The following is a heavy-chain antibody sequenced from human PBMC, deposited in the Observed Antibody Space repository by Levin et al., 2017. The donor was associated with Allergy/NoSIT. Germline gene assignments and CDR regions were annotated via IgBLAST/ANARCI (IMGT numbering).Heavy chain of an antibody. J-gene: IGHJ3*01. D-gene: IGHD1-14*01. Sequence: KPSETLSLTCAIYGGSFRGFYWSWLRQSPGKGLEWIGEISHRGDTTYNPSFESRVTISVDTSNHFFLDLKSVTAADTATYFCASFSLTYGTFDVWSQGTLVTVSS. V-gene: IGHV4-34*01. CDR3: ASFSLTYGTFDV. CDR2: ISHRGDT. CDR1: GGSFRGFY.